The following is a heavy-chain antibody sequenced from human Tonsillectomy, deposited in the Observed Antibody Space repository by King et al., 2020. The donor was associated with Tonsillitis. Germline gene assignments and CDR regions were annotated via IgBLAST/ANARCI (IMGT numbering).Heavy chain of an antibody. CDR2: ISGSGGST. Sequence: VQLVESGGGLVQPGGSLRLSCAASGFTFSSYAMSWVRQAPGKGLEWVSAISGSGGSTYYADSVMGRFTISRDNSKNTLYLQMNSLRAEDTAVYYCAKVLDYYDSSGYYSQDDYWGQGTLVTVSS. CDR3: AKVLDYYDSSGYYSQDDY. J-gene: IGHJ4*02. D-gene: IGHD3-22*01. CDR1: GFTFSSYA. V-gene: IGHV3-23*04.